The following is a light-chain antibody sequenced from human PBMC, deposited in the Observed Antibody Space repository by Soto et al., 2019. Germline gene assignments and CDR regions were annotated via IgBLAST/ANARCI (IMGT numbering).Light chain of an antibody. CDR3: ISYSRSSTYV. V-gene: IGLV2-14*03. CDR1: SSDVGGFNF. J-gene: IGLJ1*01. Sequence: QSVLTQPASVSGSPGQSITISCTGTSSDVGGFNFVSWYQQYPGKAPKLIIHDVSERPSGISYRFSGSKSGNTAALTISGLQAEDEGDYYCISYSRSSTYVFGTGTKVTVL. CDR2: DVS.